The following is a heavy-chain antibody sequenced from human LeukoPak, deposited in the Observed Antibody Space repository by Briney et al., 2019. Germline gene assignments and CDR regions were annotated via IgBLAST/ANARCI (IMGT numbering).Heavy chain of an antibody. CDR1: GYTLTELS. Sequence: ASVKVSCKVSGYTLTELSMHWVRQAPGKGLEWMGGFDPEDGETIYAQKFQGRVTMTEDTSTDTAYMELSSLRSEDTAVYYCATDLYYDFWSGYNDYWGQGTLVTLSS. CDR2: FDPEDGET. CDR3: ATDLYYDFWSGYNDY. D-gene: IGHD3-3*01. V-gene: IGHV1-24*01. J-gene: IGHJ4*02.